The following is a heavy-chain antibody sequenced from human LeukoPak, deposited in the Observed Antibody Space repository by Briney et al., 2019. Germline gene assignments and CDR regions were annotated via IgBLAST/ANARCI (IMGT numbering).Heavy chain of an antibody. CDR3: ARDLARRELYP. Sequence: GGSLRLSCAASGFTFSSYSMNWVRQAPGKGLEWVSSISSSSYIYYADSVKGRFTISRDNAKNSLYLQMNSLRAEDTAVYYCARDLARRELYPWGQGTLVTVSS. CDR2: ISSSSYI. CDR1: GFTFSSYS. D-gene: IGHD1-26*01. V-gene: IGHV3-21*01. J-gene: IGHJ5*02.